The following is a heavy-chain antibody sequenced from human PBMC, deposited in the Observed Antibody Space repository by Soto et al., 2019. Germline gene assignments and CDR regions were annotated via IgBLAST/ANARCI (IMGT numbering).Heavy chain of an antibody. CDR1: GGSISSGGYS. D-gene: IGHD3-22*01. CDR2: IYHSGST. Sequence: QLQLQESGSGLVKPSQTLSLTCAVSGGSISSGGYSWSWIRQPPGKGLEWIGYIYHSGSTYYNPSLKSRVTISVDRSKNQFSLKLSSVTAADTAVYYCARADYYDSSGPNWFDPWGQGTLVTVSS. CDR3: ARADYYDSSGPNWFDP. V-gene: IGHV4-30-2*01. J-gene: IGHJ5*02.